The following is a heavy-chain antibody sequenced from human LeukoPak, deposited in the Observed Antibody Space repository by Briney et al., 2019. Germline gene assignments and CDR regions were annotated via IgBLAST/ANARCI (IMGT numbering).Heavy chain of an antibody. J-gene: IGHJ4*02. CDR2: ISYDGSNK. D-gene: IGHD6-13*01. V-gene: IGHV3-30-3*01. CDR1: GFTFSSYA. Sequence: GGSLRLSCAASGFTFSSYAMHWVRQAPGKGLEWVAVISYDGSNKYYADSVKGRFTISRDNSKNTLYLQMNSLRAEDTAVYYCARDSAAAGGAPAFDYWGQGTLVTVSS. CDR3: ARDSAAAGGAPAFDY.